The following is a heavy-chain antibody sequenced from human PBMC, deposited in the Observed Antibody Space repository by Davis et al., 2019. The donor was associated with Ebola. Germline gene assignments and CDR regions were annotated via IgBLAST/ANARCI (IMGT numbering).Heavy chain of an antibody. CDR3: AKLGVYDTYYFDY. Sequence: GESLKISCAASGFTFDFYAMSWVRQAPGKGLEWVSATTLSGGSTYYADSVKGRFTISRDNSKNTLYLQMNSLRAEDTAVYYCAKLGVYDTYYFDYWGQGTLVTVSS. CDR1: GFTFDFYA. V-gene: IGHV3-23*01. J-gene: IGHJ4*02. CDR2: TTLSGGST. D-gene: IGHD3-9*01.